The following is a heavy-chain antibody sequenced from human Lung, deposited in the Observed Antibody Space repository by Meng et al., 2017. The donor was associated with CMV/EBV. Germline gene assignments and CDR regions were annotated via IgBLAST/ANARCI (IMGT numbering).Heavy chain of an antibody. V-gene: IGHV3-30*18. CDR1: YG. J-gene: IGHJ6*02. CDR2: IQYDGSNI. CDR3: TKLVVGVFEVARTGYNDYGMDV. Sequence: YGMHSVRQGTGNGLEWVAVIQYDGSNIYYAGYVKGRFIVSRDNSKNTLFLKMNSLRPEDTAVYYCTKLVVGVFEVARTGYNDYGMDVWGQGTTVTVSS. D-gene: IGHD3-3*01.